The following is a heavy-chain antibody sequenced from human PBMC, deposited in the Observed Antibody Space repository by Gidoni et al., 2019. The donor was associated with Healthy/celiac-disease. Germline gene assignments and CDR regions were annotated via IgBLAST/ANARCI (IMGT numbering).Heavy chain of an antibody. CDR1: AFTVGSNY. CDR2: IYSGGST. V-gene: IGHV3-53*01. Sequence: EVQLVESGGGLIQPGGSMRLSRAASAFTVGSNYMSWVRQAPGKGLEWVSVIYSGGSTYYADSVKGRFTISRDKSKNPLYLKMNSLRAEDTAVYYCARVVAAAVLGGYWYFDLWGRGTLVTVSS. J-gene: IGHJ2*01. D-gene: IGHD6-13*01. CDR3: ARVVAAAVLGGYWYFDL.